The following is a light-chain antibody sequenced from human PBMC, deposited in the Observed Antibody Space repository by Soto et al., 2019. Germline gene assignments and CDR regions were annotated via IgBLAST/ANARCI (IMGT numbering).Light chain of an antibody. J-gene: IGKJ3*01. V-gene: IGKV3-11*01. CDR2: DAS. CDR1: QSVNNY. CDR3: QQRSKGFPFT. Sequence: EIVLTQSPGTLSLSPGERATFSCRASQSVNNYLAWYQQKPGQAPRLLIYDASTRATGIPARFSGSGSGTDFTLTISSLEPEDFAVYYCQQRSKGFPFTFGPGTKVDVK.